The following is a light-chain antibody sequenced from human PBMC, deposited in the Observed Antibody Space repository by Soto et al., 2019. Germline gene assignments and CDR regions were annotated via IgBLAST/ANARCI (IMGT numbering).Light chain of an antibody. CDR2: DAS. Sequence: EIVLTQSPATLSLSLGERVTLSCRASQSISIHLDWYQQKPGQAPRLLIYDASTRATGIPARFSGGGSGTEFTLTISSLQSEDFAVYYCQQYHNWPITFGGGTKVDIK. J-gene: IGKJ4*01. V-gene: IGKV3-15*01. CDR1: QSISIH. CDR3: QQYHNWPIT.